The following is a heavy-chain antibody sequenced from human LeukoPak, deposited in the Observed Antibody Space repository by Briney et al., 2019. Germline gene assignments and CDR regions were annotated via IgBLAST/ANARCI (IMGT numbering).Heavy chain of an antibody. D-gene: IGHD5-24*01. CDR3: ARDREAGGYNSDAFDI. Sequence: GGSLRLSCAASGFTVSSNYMSWVRQAPGKGLEWVSVIYSGGSTYYADSVKGRFTISRDNSKNTLYLQMNSLRAEDTAVYYCARDREAGGYNSDAFDIWGQGTMVTVSS. J-gene: IGHJ3*02. V-gene: IGHV3-66*01. CDR2: IYSGGST. CDR1: GFTVSSNY.